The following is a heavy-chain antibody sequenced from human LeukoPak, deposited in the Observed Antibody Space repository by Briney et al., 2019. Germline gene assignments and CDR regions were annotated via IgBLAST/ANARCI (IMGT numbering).Heavy chain of an antibody. D-gene: IGHD3-10*01. J-gene: IGHJ4*02. Sequence: PGGSLRLSCAASGFTFSSHSMNWVRQAPGKGLEWVSSISSSSSYIYYADSVKGRFTISRDNAKNSLYLQMNSLRAEDTAVYYCASTIVLYGSGSQGNYWGQGTLVTVSS. CDR2: ISSSSSYI. CDR3: ASTIVLYGSGSQGNY. V-gene: IGHV3-21*01. CDR1: GFTFSSHS.